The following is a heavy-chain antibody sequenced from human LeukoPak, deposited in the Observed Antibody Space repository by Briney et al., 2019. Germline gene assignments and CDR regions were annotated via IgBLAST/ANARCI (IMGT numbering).Heavy chain of an antibody. CDR1: GFTFSNYW. CDR2: IKQDGSKK. D-gene: IGHD2-15*01. J-gene: IGHJ4*02. Sequence: GGSLRLSCAASGFTFSNYWMSWVRQAPGKGLEWVANIKQDGSKKNYVDSVRGRFTISRDNAKNSLYLQMNSLRAEDTAVYYCARDWAYGWDYWGQGTLVTVSS. V-gene: IGHV3-7*04. CDR3: ARDWAYGWDY.